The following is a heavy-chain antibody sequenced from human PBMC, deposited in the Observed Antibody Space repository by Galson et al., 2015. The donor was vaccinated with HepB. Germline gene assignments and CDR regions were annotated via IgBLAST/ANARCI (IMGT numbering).Heavy chain of an antibody. Sequence: QSGAEVKKPGESLKISCKGSGYSFTSYWIGWVRQMPGKGLEWMGIIYPGDSDTRYSPSFQGQVTISADKSISTAYLQWSSLKASDTAMYYCARPTYYYDSSGYIHWYFDLWGRGTLVTVSS. V-gene: IGHV5-51*01. D-gene: IGHD3-22*01. J-gene: IGHJ2*01. CDR1: GYSFTSYW. CDR3: ARPTYYYDSSGYIHWYFDL. CDR2: IYPGDSDT.